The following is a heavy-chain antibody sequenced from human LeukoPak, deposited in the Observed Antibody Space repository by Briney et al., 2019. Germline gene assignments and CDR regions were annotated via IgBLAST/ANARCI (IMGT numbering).Heavy chain of an antibody. CDR3: ARGWYNWNGVDY. J-gene: IGHJ4*02. V-gene: IGHV1-8*02. CDR1: GGTFSSYA. CDR2: MNPNSGNT. Sequence: ASVKVSCKASGGTFSSYAINWVRQATGQGLEWMGWMNPNSGNTGYAQKFQGRVTMTRNTSISTAYMELSSLRSEDTAVYYCARGWYNWNGVDYWGQGTLVTVPS. D-gene: IGHD1-20*01.